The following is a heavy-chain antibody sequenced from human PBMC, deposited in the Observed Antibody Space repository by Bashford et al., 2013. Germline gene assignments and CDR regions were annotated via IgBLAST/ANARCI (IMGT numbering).Heavy chain of an antibody. CDR3: ARDTILRTPITMVQGVKLLDY. D-gene: IGHD3-10*01. V-gene: IGHV1-18*01. J-gene: IGHJ4*02. Sequence: ASVKVSCKASGYTFTSYGISWVRQAPGQGLEWMGWISAYNGNTNYAQKLQGRVTMTTDTSTSTAYMELRSLRSDDTAVYYCARDTILRTPITMVQGVKLLDYWGQGTLVTVSS. CDR2: ISAYNGNT. CDR1: GYTFTSYG.